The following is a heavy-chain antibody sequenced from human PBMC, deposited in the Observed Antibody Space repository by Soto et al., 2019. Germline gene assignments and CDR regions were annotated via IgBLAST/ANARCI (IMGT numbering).Heavy chain of an antibody. Sequence: SETLSLTCAVYGGSFSGYYWSWIRQPPGKGLEWIGEINHSGSTNYNPSLKSRVTISVDTSKNQFSLKLSSVTAADTAVYYCARGTILLWFGELPEYGMDVWGQGTTVTVSS. CDR1: GGSFSGYY. D-gene: IGHD3-10*01. V-gene: IGHV4-34*01. J-gene: IGHJ6*02. CDR2: INHSGST. CDR3: ARGTILLWFGELPEYGMDV.